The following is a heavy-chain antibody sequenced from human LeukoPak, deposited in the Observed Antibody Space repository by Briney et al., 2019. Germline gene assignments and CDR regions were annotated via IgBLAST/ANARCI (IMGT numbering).Heavy chain of an antibody. D-gene: IGHD3-22*01. CDR3: ARSRYDSSGYYGIIGD. CDR2: ISSSSIYT. V-gene: IGHV3-21*01. CDR1: GFTFSSYS. J-gene: IGHJ4*02. Sequence: GGSLRLSCAASGFTFSSYSMNWVRQAPGKGLEWVSSISSSSIYTYYADSVKGRFTISRDNAKNSLYLEMNSLRAEDTAVYYCARSRYDSSGYYGIIGDWGQGTLVTVSS.